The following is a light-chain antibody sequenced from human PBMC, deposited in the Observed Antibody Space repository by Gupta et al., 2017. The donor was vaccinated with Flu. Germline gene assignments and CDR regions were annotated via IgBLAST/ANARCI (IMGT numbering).Light chain of an antibody. CDR1: QSVSSN. CDR2: GAS. CDR3: QQYNNWPPWT. V-gene: IGKV3-15*01. J-gene: IGKJ1*01. Sequence: ERATLPCRASQSVSSNLAWYQQKPGQAPRLLISGASTRATGIPARFSGSGSGTEFTLTISSLQSEDFAVYYCQQYNNWPPWTFGQGTKVEIK.